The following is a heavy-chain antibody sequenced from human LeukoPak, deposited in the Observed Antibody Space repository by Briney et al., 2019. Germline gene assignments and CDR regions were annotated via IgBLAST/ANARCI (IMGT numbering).Heavy chain of an antibody. CDR2: ISGSGGST. Sequence: GGSLRLSCAASGFTFSSYAMSWVRQAPGKGLEWVSAISGSGGSTYYADSVKGRFTISRDNSKNTLYLQMDSLRAEDTAVYYCAKDQAAAGAYFQHWGQGTLVTVSS. CDR3: AKDQAAAGAYFQH. J-gene: IGHJ1*01. D-gene: IGHD6-13*01. V-gene: IGHV3-23*01. CDR1: GFTFSSYA.